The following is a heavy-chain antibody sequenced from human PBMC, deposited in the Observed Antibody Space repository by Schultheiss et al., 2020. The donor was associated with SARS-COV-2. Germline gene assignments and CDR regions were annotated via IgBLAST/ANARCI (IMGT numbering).Heavy chain of an antibody. CDR2: ISSSSSYI. CDR1: GFTFSDYY. CDR3: ASWDLGYCSGGSCYSVYAFDY. Sequence: GESLKISCAASGFTFSDYYMSWIRQAPGKGLEWVLYISSSSSYIYYADSVKGRFTISRDNAKNSLYLQMNSLRAEDTAVYYCASWDLGYCSGGSCYSVYAFDYWGQGTLVTVSS. D-gene: IGHD2-15*01. J-gene: IGHJ4*02. V-gene: IGHV3-11*06.